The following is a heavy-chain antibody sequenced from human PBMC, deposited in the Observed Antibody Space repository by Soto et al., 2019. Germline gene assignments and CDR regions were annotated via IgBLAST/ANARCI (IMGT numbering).Heavy chain of an antibody. J-gene: IGHJ6*02. Sequence: GGSLRLSCADPGFTFSSYAMNWVRKAPGKGLEWVSYISSSGSTIYYADSVKGRFTISRDNAKNSLYLQMNSLRAEDTAVYYCARLMYYYYGMDVWGQGTTVTVSS. V-gene: IGHV3-48*03. CDR3: ARLMYYYYGMDV. CDR1: GFTFSSYA. CDR2: ISSSGSTI. D-gene: IGHD2-8*01.